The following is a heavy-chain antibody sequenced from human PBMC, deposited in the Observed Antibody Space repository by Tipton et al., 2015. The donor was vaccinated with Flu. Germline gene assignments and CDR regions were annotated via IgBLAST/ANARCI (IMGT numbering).Heavy chain of an antibody. V-gene: IGHV4-4*07. CDR2: IYTSGST. CDR3: ARGGRVGFWSGYLRGPKDY. D-gene: IGHD3-3*01. CDR1: GGSISSYY. Sequence: TLSLTCTVSGGSISSYYWSWIRQPAGKGLEWIGRIYTSGSTNYNPSLKSRVTISVDTSKNQFSLKLSSVTAADTAVYYCARGGRVGFWSGYLRGPKDYWGQGTLATVSS. J-gene: IGHJ4*02.